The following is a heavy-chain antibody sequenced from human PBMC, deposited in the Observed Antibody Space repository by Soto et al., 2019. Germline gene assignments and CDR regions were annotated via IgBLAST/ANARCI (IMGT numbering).Heavy chain of an antibody. CDR3: ANYLMSRPWLVT. CDR2: INYRWPA. D-gene: IGHD6-6*01. J-gene: IGHJ5*02. Sequence: PSENLSLTCSVSGGSINNSTSFWGWLRQSPGKGLEWIATINYRWPAEYNPSLKSRVTISVDRSRNVLSLQMNYVTAPDTAVYYFANYLMSRPWLVTWGQGIFVTVS. CDR1: GGSINNSTSF. V-gene: IGHV4-39*02.